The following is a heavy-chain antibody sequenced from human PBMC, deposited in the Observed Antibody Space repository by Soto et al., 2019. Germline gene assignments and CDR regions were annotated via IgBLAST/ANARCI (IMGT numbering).Heavy chain of an antibody. CDR1: GDSVSSNSAA. J-gene: IGHJ6*02. CDR3: ARDREYQLLYYYYYGMDV. V-gene: IGHV6-1*01. Sequence: PSQTLSLTCAISGDSVSSNSAAWNWIRQSPSRGLEWLGRTYYGSKWYNDYAVSVKSRITINPDTSKNQFSLQLNSVTPEDTAVYYCARDREYQLLYYYYYGMDVWGQGTTVTVSS. D-gene: IGHD2-2*01. CDR2: TYYGSKWYN.